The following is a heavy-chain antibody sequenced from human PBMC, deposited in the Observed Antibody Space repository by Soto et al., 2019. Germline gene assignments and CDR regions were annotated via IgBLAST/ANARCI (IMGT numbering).Heavy chain of an antibody. CDR1: GFTFINYA. CDR3: AKVGSFYVPRSPFDS. V-gene: IGHV3-23*01. Sequence: PGGSLRLSCAASGFTFINYAINCFGQSPWKGLEWVSGISGNSGFTYYTDSVKGRFTISRDNSKNTLFLQMNALRDEDTAIYYCAKVGSFYVPRSPFDSWGRGIVVTVS. CDR2: ISGNSGFT. J-gene: IGHJ4*02. D-gene: IGHD1-26*01.